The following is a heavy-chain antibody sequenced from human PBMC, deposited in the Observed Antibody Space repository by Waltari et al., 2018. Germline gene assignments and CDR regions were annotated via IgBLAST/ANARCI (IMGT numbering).Heavy chain of an antibody. J-gene: IGHJ4*02. CDR2: IRHDGRNE. Sequence: QGRLVEAGGGGVRRGGSLRLSCPASDSTSFSMAMHGVRRAPGKGREWVPFIRHDGRNEDYADSVKGRFTISRDNSKNTLYLQMKSLRPEDTAVYYCAKSYGSGSFPFDDWGQGSLVTVSS. CDR3: AKSYGSGSFPFDD. V-gene: IGHV3-30*02. D-gene: IGHD3-10*01. CDR1: DSTSFSMA.